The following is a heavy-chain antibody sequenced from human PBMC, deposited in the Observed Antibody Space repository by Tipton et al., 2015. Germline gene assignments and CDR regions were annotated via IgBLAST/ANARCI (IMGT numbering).Heavy chain of an antibody. V-gene: IGHV4-31*03. J-gene: IGHJ4*02. CDR1: GGSISTDGYY. D-gene: IGHD5-24*01. CDR3: ARLGRWLEVDF. Sequence: TLSLTCTVSGGSISTDGYYWRWIRQHPGKGLEWIGHISYSGSTYYNPSLKSRVTMSVDTSKNQLSLSLNSVTAADTAVYYCARLGRWLEVDFWGQGTLVTVSS. CDR2: ISYSGST.